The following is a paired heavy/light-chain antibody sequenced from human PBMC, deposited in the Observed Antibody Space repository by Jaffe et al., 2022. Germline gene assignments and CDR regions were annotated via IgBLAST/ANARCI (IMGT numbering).Heavy chain of an antibody. J-gene: IGHJ4*02. D-gene: IGHD3-10*01. CDR3: ARDIPYYYGSGSYYGDYFDY. CDR2: ISSSSSYI. CDR1: GFTFSSYS. V-gene: IGHV3-21*01. Sequence: EVQLVESGGGLVKPGGSLRLSCAASGFTFSSYSMNWVRQAPGKGLEWVSSISSSSSYIYYADSVKGRFTISRDNAKNSLYLQMNSLRAEDTAVYYCARDIPYYYGSGSYYGDYFDYWGQGTLVTVSS.
Light chain of an antibody. J-gene: IGKJ1*01. CDR3: MQGTHWPPT. CDR1: QSLVHSDGNTY. Sequence: DVVMTQSPLSLPVTLGQPASISCRSSQSLVHSDGNTYLNWFQQRPGQSPRRLIYKVSNRDSGVPDRFSGSGSGTDFTLKISRVEAEDVGVYYCMQGTHWPPTFGQGTKVEIK. V-gene: IGKV2-30*02. CDR2: KVS.